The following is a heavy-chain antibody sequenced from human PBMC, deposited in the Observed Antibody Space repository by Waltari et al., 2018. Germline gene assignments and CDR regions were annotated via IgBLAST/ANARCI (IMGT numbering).Heavy chain of an antibody. CDR1: GGTFSSYT. V-gene: IGHV1-69*01. Sequence: QVQLVQSGAEVKKPGSSVKVSCKASGGTFSSYTISWGRQDPGQALEWMGGMIPIFGTANYAQKFQGRVTITADESTSTAYMELSSLRSEDTAVYYCAREPRGAHSSSSSDVDYWGQGTLVTVSS. D-gene: IGHD6-6*01. CDR2: MIPIFGTA. J-gene: IGHJ4*02. CDR3: AREPRGAHSSSSSDVDY.